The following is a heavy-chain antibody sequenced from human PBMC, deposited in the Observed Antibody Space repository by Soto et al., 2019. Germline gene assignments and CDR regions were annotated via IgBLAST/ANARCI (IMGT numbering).Heavy chain of an antibody. D-gene: IGHD3-3*01. CDR1: GFSLSTSGVG. CDR3: AHSYGVRFLEWSYYMDV. CDR2: IYWDDDK. J-gene: IGHJ6*03. Sequence: SGPTLVNPTQTLTLTCTFSGFSLSTSGVGVGWIRQPPGKALEWLALIYWDDDKRYSPSLKSRLTITKDTSKNQVVLTMTNMDPVDTATYYCAHSYGVRFLEWSYYMDVWGKGTTVTVSS. V-gene: IGHV2-5*02.